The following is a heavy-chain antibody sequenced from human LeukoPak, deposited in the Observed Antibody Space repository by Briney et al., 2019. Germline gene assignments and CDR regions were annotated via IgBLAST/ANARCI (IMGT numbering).Heavy chain of an antibody. J-gene: IGHJ4*02. D-gene: IGHD3-10*01. V-gene: IGHV3-9*01. CDR2: ISWNSGSI. Sequence: PGGSLRLSCAASGFTFDDYAMHWVRQAPGKGLEWVSGISWNSGSIGYADSVKGRFTISRDNAKNSLYLQMNSLRAEDTALYYCAKDISGPGSYYLDYWGQGTLVTVSS. CDR3: AKDISGPGSYYLDY. CDR1: GFTFDDYA.